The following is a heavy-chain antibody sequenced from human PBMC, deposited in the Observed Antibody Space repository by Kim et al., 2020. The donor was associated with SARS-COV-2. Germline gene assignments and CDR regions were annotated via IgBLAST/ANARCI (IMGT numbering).Heavy chain of an antibody. CDR3: ARHLSPLVYYYYGMDV. CDR2: IDPSDSYT. CDR1: GYSFTSYW. D-gene: IGHD2-8*02. Sequence: GESLKISCKGSGYSFTSYWISWVRQMPGKGLEWMGRIDPSDSYTNYSPSFQGHVTISADKSISTAYLQWSSLKASDTAMYYCARHLSPLVYYYYGMDVWGQGTTVTVSS. V-gene: IGHV5-10-1*01. J-gene: IGHJ6*02.